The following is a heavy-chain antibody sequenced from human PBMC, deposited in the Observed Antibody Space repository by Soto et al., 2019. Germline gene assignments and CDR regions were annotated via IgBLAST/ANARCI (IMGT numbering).Heavy chain of an antibody. D-gene: IGHD3-10*02. CDR1: GFSLSTSGVG. Sequence: QITLKASGPTLVKPTQTLTLTCTCSGFSLSTSGVGVDWIRQPPGKALEWLALIYWDDDKRYSPSLKSRLTITKDTSKNQEVLTMTNMDPVYTATYYCAQSYYCVPANLFDYCGQGTLVTVSS. CDR3: AQSYYCVPANLFDY. V-gene: IGHV2-5*02. J-gene: IGHJ4*02. CDR2: IYWDDDK.